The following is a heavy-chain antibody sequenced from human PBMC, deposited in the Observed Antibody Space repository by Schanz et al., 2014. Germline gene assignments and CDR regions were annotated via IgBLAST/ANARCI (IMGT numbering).Heavy chain of an antibody. CDR1: RYTFNTYG. V-gene: IGHV1-18*01. CDR3: ARGRHDYGDPQTFDY. D-gene: IGHD4-17*01. J-gene: IGHJ4*02. Sequence: QGQLVQSGPEVKEPGASVKVSCEASRYTFNTYGLNWVRQAPGQGLEWMGWISAYTNNTNYAQKLQDRVTMTTDTSTTTACMELRSLRSDDTAVYFCARGRHDYGDPQTFDYWGQGTRVTVSS. CDR2: ISAYTNNT.